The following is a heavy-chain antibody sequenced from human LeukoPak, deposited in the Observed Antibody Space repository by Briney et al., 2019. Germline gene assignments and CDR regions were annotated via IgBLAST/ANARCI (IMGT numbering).Heavy chain of an antibody. D-gene: IGHD6-6*01. J-gene: IGHJ4*02. CDR2: IKQDGSEK. CDR1: GFTVSSSY. V-gene: IGHV3-7*01. Sequence: GGSLRLSCAASGFTVSSSYMSWVRQAPGKGLEWVANIKQDGSEKYYVDSVKGRFTISRDNAKNSLYLQMNSLRAEDTAVYYCARETAYSSSSESYFDYWGQGTLVSVSS. CDR3: ARETAYSSSSESYFDY.